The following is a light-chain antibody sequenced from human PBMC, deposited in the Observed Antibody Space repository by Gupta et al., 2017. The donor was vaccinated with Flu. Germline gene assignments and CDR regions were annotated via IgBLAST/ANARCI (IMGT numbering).Light chain of an antibody. Sequence: EIVLTQSPGTLSLSQGESGTLSCRASRSVTSNYLAWYQQRRGQAPRLLVYGASRRATGIPDRFSGSGSGTDFTRTISRLEPEDIAVYFCQQYGSSPLTFGGGTKVESK. CDR2: GAS. CDR3: QQYGSSPLT. V-gene: IGKV3-20*01. CDR1: RSVTSNY. J-gene: IGKJ4*01.